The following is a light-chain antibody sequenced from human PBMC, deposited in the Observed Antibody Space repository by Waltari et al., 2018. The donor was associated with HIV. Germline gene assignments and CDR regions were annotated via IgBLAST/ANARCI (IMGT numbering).Light chain of an antibody. J-gene: IGLJ3*02. CDR3: SSRDSSGYWV. V-gene: IGLV3-19*01. CDR1: SFRSYY. Sequence: SSELTQDPTVSVALGQTVRITCQGDSFRSYYESWYQQKPGQAPVVVIYGNSNRPSGIPDRFSGSSSGNTASLTISGAQAEDEADYYCSSRDSSGYWVFGGGTKLTVL. CDR2: GNS.